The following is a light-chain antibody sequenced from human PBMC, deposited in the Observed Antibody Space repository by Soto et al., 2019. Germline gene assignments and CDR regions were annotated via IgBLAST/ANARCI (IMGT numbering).Light chain of an antibody. Sequence: QSVLTQPASVSGSPGQSITISCTGSSSDVGAYTSVSWYQQHPGKAPKLMIYEASNRPSGVSRRFSGSKSGNTASLTISGLQAEDEAHYYCSSYTSDNRDYVFGTGTKLTVL. CDR1: SSDVGAYTS. J-gene: IGLJ1*01. CDR2: EAS. V-gene: IGLV2-14*01. CDR3: SSYTSDNRDYV.